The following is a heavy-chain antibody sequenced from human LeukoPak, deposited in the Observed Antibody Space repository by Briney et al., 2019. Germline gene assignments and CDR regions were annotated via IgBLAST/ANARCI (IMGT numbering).Heavy chain of an antibody. CDR1: GFTFSDYA. J-gene: IGHJ4*02. Sequence: GGSLRLSCAASGFTFSDYAMSWVRQAPGKGLEWVSTISGSGGSTYYADSVKGRFTISRDSSKNTLYPQMNNLRPEDTAVYYCAKLHNLNCDYWGLGTLVTVSS. V-gene: IGHV3-23*01. CDR3: AKLHNLNCDY. CDR2: ISGSGGST. D-gene: IGHD1-14*01.